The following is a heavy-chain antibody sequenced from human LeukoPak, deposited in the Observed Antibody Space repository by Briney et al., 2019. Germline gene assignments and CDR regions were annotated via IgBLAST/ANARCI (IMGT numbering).Heavy chain of an antibody. CDR3: ARRALGPTTTHNWFDP. Sequence: GESLKISCKVSGYSLISNWIAWVRQMPGKGLAWMGIIYPGDSDTRYSPSFQGQVTISVDKSINTAYLQWSSLKASDTAMYYCARRALGPTTTHNWFDPWGQGTLVTVSS. V-gene: IGHV5-51*01. D-gene: IGHD1-26*01. CDR2: IYPGDSDT. J-gene: IGHJ5*02. CDR1: GYSLISNW.